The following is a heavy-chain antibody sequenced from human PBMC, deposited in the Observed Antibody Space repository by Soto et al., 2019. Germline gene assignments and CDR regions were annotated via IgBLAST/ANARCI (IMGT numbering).Heavy chain of an antibody. D-gene: IGHD6-6*01. CDR2: ISYDGNSQ. V-gene: IGHV3-30-3*01. J-gene: IGHJ5*02. Sequence: GGSLRLSCEVSGLPLSAYAMHWVRQAPGKGLEWVALISYDGNSQYYADSVQGRFTISRDNPKNTLYLQMNSLTVEDTAGYYCASTALIAPRLPIAALGALAHWSQGSRGTVSP. CDR3: ASTALIAPRLPIAALGALAH. CDR1: GLPLSAYA.